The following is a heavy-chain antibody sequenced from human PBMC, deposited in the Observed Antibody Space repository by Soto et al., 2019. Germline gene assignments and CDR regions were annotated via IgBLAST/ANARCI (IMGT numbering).Heavy chain of an antibody. CDR3: ARSSGYYNVDY. V-gene: IGHV1-3*01. CDR2: INAGNGNT. J-gene: IGHJ4*02. CDR1: GYTFTSYA. D-gene: IGHD3-22*01. Sequence: QVQLVQSGAEVKKPGASVKVSCKASGYTFTSYAMHWVRQAPGQRLEWMGWINAGNGNTKYSQKSKGRVTITGDTSASTAYMELSSLRSEDTAVYYCARSSGYYNVDYWGQGTLVTVSS.